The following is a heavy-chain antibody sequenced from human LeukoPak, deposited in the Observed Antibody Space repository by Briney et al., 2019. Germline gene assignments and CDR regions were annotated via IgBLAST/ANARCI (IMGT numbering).Heavy chain of an antibody. J-gene: IGHJ3*02. Sequence: SETLSLTCAVSGYSISSSNWCGWIRQPPGKGLEWIGYIYYSGSTYYNPSLKSRVTMSVDTSKNQFSLKLSSVTAVDTAVYYCARTEGYYDSSGYYLADAFDIWGQGTMVTVSS. CDR3: ARTEGYYDSSGYYLADAFDI. CDR1: GYSISSSNW. CDR2: IYYSGST. D-gene: IGHD3-22*01. V-gene: IGHV4-28*01.